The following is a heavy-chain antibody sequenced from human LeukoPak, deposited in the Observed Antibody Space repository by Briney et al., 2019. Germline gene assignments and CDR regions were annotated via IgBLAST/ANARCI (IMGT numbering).Heavy chain of an antibody. J-gene: IGHJ4*02. Sequence: ASVKVSCKASGYTFTSYGISWVRQAPGQGLEWMGWISAYNGNTNYAQKLQGRVTMTTDTSTSTACMELRSLRSDDTAVYYCARDRDYSGSYVYWGQGTLVTVSS. CDR2: ISAYNGNT. CDR3: ARDRDYSGSYVY. CDR1: GYTFTSYG. V-gene: IGHV1-18*01. D-gene: IGHD1-26*01.